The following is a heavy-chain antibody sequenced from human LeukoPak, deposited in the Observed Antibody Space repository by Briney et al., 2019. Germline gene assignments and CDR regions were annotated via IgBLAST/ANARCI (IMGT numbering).Heavy chain of an antibody. Sequence: PSETLSLTCSVSGGSISDYYWSWIRQPPGKELEWNGYIYRGGTINYNPSVKSRVTMSLDTSKNQISLVLNSVTAADTAIYYCARHWPEAAKTYSYWFDPWGQGTLVTVSS. V-gene: IGHV4-4*09. CDR3: ARHWPEAAKTYSYWFDP. CDR2: IYRGGTI. J-gene: IGHJ5*02. D-gene: IGHD2-21*01. CDR1: GGSISDYY.